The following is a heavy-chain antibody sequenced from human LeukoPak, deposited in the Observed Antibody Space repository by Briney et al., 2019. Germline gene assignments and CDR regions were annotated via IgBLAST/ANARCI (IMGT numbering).Heavy chain of an antibody. CDR1: GGSISSGSYY. J-gene: IGHJ4*02. CDR3: ARVPDDYGDTDRTFDH. Sequence: SETLSLTCTVSGGSISSGSYYWSWIRQPAGKGLEWIGSIYHSGSTYYNPSLKSRVTISVDTSKNQFSLKLSSVTAADTAVYYCARVPDDYGDTDRTFDHWGQGTLVTVSS. CDR2: IYHSGST. D-gene: IGHD4-17*01. V-gene: IGHV4-39*07.